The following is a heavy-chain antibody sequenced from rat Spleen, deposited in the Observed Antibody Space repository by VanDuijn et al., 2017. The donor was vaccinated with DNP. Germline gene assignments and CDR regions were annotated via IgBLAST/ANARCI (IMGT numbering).Heavy chain of an antibody. D-gene: IGHD1-11*01. V-gene: IGHV5S13*01. CDR2: ISPDGDRT. CDR3: ARPRTTEGQYFFDY. J-gene: IGHJ2*01. CDR1: GFTFSNYD. Sequence: EVQLVESGGGLVQPGRSLKLSCAASGFTFSNYDMAWVRQAPTKGLEWVALISPDGDRTYYRDSVKGRFTVSRNNAENALHLQMDSLTSEDTAAYYCARPRTTEGQYFFDYWGQGVMVTVSS.